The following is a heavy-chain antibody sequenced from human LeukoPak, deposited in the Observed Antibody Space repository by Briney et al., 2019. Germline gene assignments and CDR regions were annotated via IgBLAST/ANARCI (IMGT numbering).Heavy chain of an antibody. D-gene: IGHD6-19*01. CDR2: INHSGST. Sequence: KPSETLSLTCAVYGGSFSGYYWSWIRQPPGKGLEWIGEINHSGSTNYNPSLKSRVTISVDTSKNQFSLKLSSVTAADTAVYYCARHTSRGTSGWYRVFDYWGQGTLVTVSS. CDR1: GGSFSGYY. J-gene: IGHJ4*02. CDR3: ARHTSRGTSGWYRVFDY. V-gene: IGHV4-34*01.